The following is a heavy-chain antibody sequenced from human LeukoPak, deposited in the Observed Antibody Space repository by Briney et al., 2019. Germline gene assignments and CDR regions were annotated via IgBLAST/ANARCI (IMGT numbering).Heavy chain of an antibody. CDR1: GFTFSIYW. CDR3: LRGSYTYGNF. Sequence: GGSLRPSYAAAGFTFSIYWMNSVRQAPGKGLVWVSRINSDGSTTSYADSVKGRFTISRDNANNTLYLQMNSLTAEDTAVYYGLRGSYTYGNFWGQGTLVTVSS. J-gene: IGHJ4*02. CDR2: INSDGSTT. D-gene: IGHD5-18*01. V-gene: IGHV3-74*01.